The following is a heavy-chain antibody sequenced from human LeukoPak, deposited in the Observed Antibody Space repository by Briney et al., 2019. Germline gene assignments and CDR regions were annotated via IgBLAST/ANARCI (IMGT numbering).Heavy chain of an antibody. Sequence: ASVKVSCKASGYTFTGYYMHWVRQAPGQGLEWMGWINPNSGGTNYAQKFQGWVTMTRDTSISTAYMELSRLRSDDTAVYYCARVAGHYCSSTSCAFDAFDIWGQGTMVTVSS. CDR3: ARVAGHYCSSTSCAFDAFDI. J-gene: IGHJ3*02. CDR1: GYTFTGYY. D-gene: IGHD2-2*01. CDR2: INPNSGGT. V-gene: IGHV1-2*04.